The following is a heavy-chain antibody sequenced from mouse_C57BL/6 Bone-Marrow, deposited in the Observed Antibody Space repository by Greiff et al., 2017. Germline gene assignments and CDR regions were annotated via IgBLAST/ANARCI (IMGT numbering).Heavy chain of an antibody. CDR1: GYTFTDYY. D-gene: IGHD1-1*01. CDR2: IFPGSGST. Sequence: QVQLKESGPELVKPGASVKISCKASGYTFTDYYINWVKQRPGQGLEWIGWIFPGSGSTYYNEKFKGKATLTVDKSSSTAYMLLSSLTSEDSAVYFCARAGSSFPWYFDVWGTGTTVTVSS. CDR3: ARAGSSFPWYFDV. J-gene: IGHJ1*03. V-gene: IGHV1-75*01.